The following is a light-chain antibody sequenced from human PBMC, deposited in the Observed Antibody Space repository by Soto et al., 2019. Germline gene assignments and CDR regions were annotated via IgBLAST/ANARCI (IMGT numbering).Light chain of an antibody. CDR1: PSVSSSY. CDR3: QQYDSSPKT. Sequence: EIVLTQSPGTLSLSPGERATLSCRASPSVSSSYLAWYQQKPGQAPRLLIYGASSRATVIPDRFSGSGSGTDFTLTISRLEPEDFAVYYCQQYDSSPKTFGQGTKVEIK. CDR2: GAS. V-gene: IGKV3-20*01. J-gene: IGKJ1*01.